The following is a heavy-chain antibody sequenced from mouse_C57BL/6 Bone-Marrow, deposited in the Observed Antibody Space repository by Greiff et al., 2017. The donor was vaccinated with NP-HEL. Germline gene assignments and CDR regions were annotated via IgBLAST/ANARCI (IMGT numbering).Heavy chain of an antibody. Sequence: VKLQESGAELARPGASVKLSCKASGYTFTSYGISWVKQRTGQGLEWIGEIYPRSGNTYYNEKFKGKATLTADKSSSTAYMELRSLTSEDSAVYFCARYEVSSSSAWFAYWGQGTLVTVSA. J-gene: IGHJ3*01. CDR1: GYTFTSYG. V-gene: IGHV1-81*01. CDR2: IYPRSGNT. D-gene: IGHD3-2*02. CDR3: ARYEVSSSSAWFAY.